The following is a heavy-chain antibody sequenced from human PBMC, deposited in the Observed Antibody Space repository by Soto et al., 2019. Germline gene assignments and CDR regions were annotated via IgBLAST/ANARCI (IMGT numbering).Heavy chain of an antibody. D-gene: IGHD5-12*01. CDR3: VRESRTDEDGYDARVYYFDY. Sequence: VQLVESGGGLVKPGGSLRLACAASGFTFSDYYMSWVRQAPGKGLEWVSFISLGDSYKKTADSVKGRFTISRENAQNALSLQMHSLRAEDTGLYYCVRESRTDEDGYDARVYYFDYWGPGTLVTVSS. CDR2: ISLGDSYK. CDR1: GFTFSDYY. J-gene: IGHJ4*02. V-gene: IGHV3-11*06.